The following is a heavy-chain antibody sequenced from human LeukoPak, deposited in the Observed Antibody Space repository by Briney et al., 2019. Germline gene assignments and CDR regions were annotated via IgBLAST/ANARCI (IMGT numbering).Heavy chain of an antibody. Sequence: GGSLRLSCAASGFTVSNNYMSWVRQAPGKGLEWVSVIYSGDNTYYADSVKGRFTISRDNSKNTLYLQMNSLRTEDTAVCYCARAFPYCSGGSCYSAPGYFDYWGQGTLVTVSS. CDR2: IYSGDNT. D-gene: IGHD2-15*01. CDR3: ARAFPYCSGGSCYSAPGYFDY. CDR1: GFTVSNNY. J-gene: IGHJ4*02. V-gene: IGHV3-53*01.